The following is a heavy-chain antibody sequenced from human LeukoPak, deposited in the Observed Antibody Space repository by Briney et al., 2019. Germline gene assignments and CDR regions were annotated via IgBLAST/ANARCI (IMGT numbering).Heavy chain of an antibody. CDR3: ARDRGSGWFVY. V-gene: IGHV1-3*01. CDR2: INAGNGNT. CDR1: GYTFSYYA. Sequence: ASVKVSCKASGYTFSYYAIHWVRQAPGQRLEWMGWINAGNGNTNYAQKLQGRVTMTTDTSTSTAYMELRSLRSDDTAVYYCARDRGSGWFVYWGQGTLVTVSS. D-gene: IGHD6-19*01. J-gene: IGHJ4*02.